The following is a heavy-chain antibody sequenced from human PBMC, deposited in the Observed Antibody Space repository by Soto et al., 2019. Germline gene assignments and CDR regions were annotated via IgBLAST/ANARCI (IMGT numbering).Heavy chain of an antibody. CDR1: GGSFSGYY. Sequence: SETLSLTCAVYGGSFSGYYWSWIRQPPGKGLEWIGEINHSGSTNYNPSLKSRVTISVDTSKNQFSLKLSSVTAADTAVYYCARGSLPSIAAAGAYYMDVWGKGTTVTGSS. CDR2: INHSGST. D-gene: IGHD6-13*01. CDR3: ARGSLPSIAAAGAYYMDV. J-gene: IGHJ6*03. V-gene: IGHV4-34*01.